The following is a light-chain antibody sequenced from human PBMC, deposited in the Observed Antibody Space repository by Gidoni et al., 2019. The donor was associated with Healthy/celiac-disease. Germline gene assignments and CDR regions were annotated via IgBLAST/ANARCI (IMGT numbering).Light chain of an antibody. Sequence: QSALTQPASVPGPPGQSISISCTGTSSDVGSNNYVSWYQQHPGTSPQVVIRDVSHRPSGVSDRFTGSKSGNTASLTITGLQAEDEADYYCISYAVSGTYVFGTGTKVTVL. J-gene: IGLJ1*01. CDR2: DVS. CDR1: SSDVGSNNY. V-gene: IGLV2-14*03. CDR3: ISYAVSGTYV.